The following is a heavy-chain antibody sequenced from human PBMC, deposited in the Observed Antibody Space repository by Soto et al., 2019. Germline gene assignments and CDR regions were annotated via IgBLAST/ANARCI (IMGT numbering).Heavy chain of an antibody. Sequence: QVQLVQSGAEVKKPGALVKVSCKASDYTFTSYGITWVRQAPGQGLERLGWISAFKGNTIYAQKVQGRVTMTTDTSTSTAHMELRSLRSDDTAVYYCAREGTTIRNYHYHYYGMDVWGQGTTVTVSS. V-gene: IGHV1-18*01. CDR2: ISAFKGNT. J-gene: IGHJ6*02. CDR1: DYTFTSYG. D-gene: IGHD3-10*01. CDR3: AREGTTIRNYHYHYYGMDV.